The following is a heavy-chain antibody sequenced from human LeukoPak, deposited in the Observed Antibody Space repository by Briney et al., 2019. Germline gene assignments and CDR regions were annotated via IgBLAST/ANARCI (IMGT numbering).Heavy chain of an antibody. Sequence: GGSLRLSCAASGFTFSSYSMNWVRQAPGKGLEWVSSISSSSSYIYYADSVKGRFTISRDNAKNSLYLQMNSLRAEDTAVYYCAREPVPAAMNYWGQGTLVTVAS. D-gene: IGHD2-2*01. CDR3: AREPVPAAMNY. CDR2: ISSSSSYI. V-gene: IGHV3-21*01. J-gene: IGHJ4*02. CDR1: GFTFSSYS.